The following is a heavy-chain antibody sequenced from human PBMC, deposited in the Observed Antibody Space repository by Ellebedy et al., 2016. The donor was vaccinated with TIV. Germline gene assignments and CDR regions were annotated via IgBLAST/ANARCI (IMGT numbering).Heavy chain of an antibody. CDR1: GGSISSSNYY. CDR3: ARCGSGRYYNVPFDY. J-gene: IGHJ4*02. D-gene: IGHD3-10*01. CDR2: IFYTGTT. V-gene: IGHV4-39*01. Sequence: SETLSLTXSVSGGSISSSNYYWGWIRQPPGKGLAWIGTIFYTGTTYYNPSLKSRVTISVDTSKNEFSLKLSSVTAADTAVYYCARCGSGRYYNVPFDYWGQGTLVTVSS.